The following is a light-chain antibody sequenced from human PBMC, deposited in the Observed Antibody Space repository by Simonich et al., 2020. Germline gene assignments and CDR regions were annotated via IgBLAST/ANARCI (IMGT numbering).Light chain of an antibody. CDR1: QSVSSSY. CDR3: QQYGSSPPLT. V-gene: IGKV3D-20*01. Sequence: EIVLTQSPGTLSLSPGERATLSCRASQSVSSSYFAWDQQKPGLAPRRLIYDASSRATGIPDRFSGSGSGTDFTLTISRLEPEDFAVYYCQQYGSSPPLTFGGGTKVEIE. CDR2: DAS. J-gene: IGKJ4*01.